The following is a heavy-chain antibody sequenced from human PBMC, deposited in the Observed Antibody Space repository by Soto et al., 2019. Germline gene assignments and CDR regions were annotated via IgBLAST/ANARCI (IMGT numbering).Heavy chain of an antibody. Sequence: SETLSLTCAVYGGSFSGYYWSWIRQPPGKGLEWIGEINHSGSTNYNPSLKSRVTISVDTSKNQFSLKLSSVTAADTAVYYCARDLSYYDFWSGQSVVSYFDYWGQGTLVTVSS. V-gene: IGHV4-34*01. J-gene: IGHJ4*02. CDR2: INHSGST. CDR3: ARDLSYYDFWSGQSVVSYFDY. D-gene: IGHD3-3*01. CDR1: GGSFSGYY.